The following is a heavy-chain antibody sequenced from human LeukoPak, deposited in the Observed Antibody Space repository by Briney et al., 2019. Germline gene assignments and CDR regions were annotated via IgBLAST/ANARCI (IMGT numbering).Heavy chain of an antibody. D-gene: IGHD2-2*01. CDR3: ARESGDSTSWFYYYYGIDV. CDR2: ISAYNGNT. V-gene: IGHV1-18*01. Sequence: ASVKVSCKASGYTFTSYGISWVRQAPGQGLEWMGWISAYNGNTNYAQKLQGRVTMTTDTSTSTAYMELRSLRSDDTAVYYCARESGDSTSWFYYYYGIDVWGQGTTVTVSS. J-gene: IGHJ6*02. CDR1: GYTFTSYG.